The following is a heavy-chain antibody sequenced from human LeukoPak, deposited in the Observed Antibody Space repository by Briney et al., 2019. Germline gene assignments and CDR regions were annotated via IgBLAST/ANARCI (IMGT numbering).Heavy chain of an antibody. V-gene: IGHV1-8*03. CDR1: VYTFTRYD. CDR2: ITLNSGST. D-gene: IGHD6-6*01. Sequence: SVNVSCAPSVYTFTRYDTNGVPDATAQGLERVGWITLNSGSTGYAQKLQCRATITRNTSISTAYMELRSLRSEDTAVYYCARGRRIAARRYYYYYMDVWGKGTTVTVSS. CDR3: ARGRRIAARRYYYYYMDV. J-gene: IGHJ6*03.